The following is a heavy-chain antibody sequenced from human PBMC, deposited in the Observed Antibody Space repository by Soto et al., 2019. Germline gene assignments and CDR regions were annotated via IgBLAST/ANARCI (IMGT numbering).Heavy chain of an antibody. J-gene: IGHJ4*02. D-gene: IGHD3-22*01. V-gene: IGHV3-23*01. Sequence: PGGSLRLSCAASGFTFSSYAMSWVRQAPGKGLEWVSAISGSGGSTYYADSVKGRFTISRDNSKNTLYLQMNSLRAEDTAVYYCAKEGRITMTLVVITQGYFDYWGQGTLVTVSS. CDR2: ISGSGGST. CDR1: GFTFSSYA. CDR3: AKEGRITMTLVVITQGYFDY.